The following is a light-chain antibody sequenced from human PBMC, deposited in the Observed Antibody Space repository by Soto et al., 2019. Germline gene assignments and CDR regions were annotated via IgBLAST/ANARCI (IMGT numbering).Light chain of an antibody. CDR2: EVN. CDR1: SSDIGGYKY. Sequence: QPVLTQPASVSGSPGQSITISCTGTSSDIGGYKYVSWYQHHPGKVPQLIIYEVNNRPSGVSNRFSGSKSGNTASLTISGLQAEDEAVYYCSPYSSGSTLGVFGGGTKVTVL. CDR3: SPYSSGSTLGV. V-gene: IGLV2-14*01. J-gene: IGLJ3*02.